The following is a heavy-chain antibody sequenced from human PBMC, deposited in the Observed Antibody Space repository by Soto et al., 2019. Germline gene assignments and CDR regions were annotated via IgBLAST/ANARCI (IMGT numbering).Heavy chain of an antibody. CDR3: ARDHHRYSGYDYVDY. D-gene: IGHD5-12*01. Sequence: SVKVSCKASGYTFTNYGVSWVRQAPGQGLEWMGRIIPILGIASYAQKFQGRVTITADKSTSTAYMELNSLRAEDTALYYCARDHHRYSGYDYVDYWGQGTLVTVSS. CDR1: GYTFTNYG. CDR2: IIPILGIA. J-gene: IGHJ4*02. V-gene: IGHV1-69*04.